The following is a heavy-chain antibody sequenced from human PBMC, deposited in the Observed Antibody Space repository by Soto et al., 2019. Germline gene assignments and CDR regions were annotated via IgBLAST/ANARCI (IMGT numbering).Heavy chain of an antibody. D-gene: IGHD6-19*01. CDR3: ARERGSGWTFDY. CDR1: GFTFSTYS. Sequence: PGGSLRLFCAASGFTFSTYSMNWIRQAPGKGLEWVSSISSSSTIYYADSVKGRFTISRDNVQNSLYLQMHSLRAEDTVVYYCARERGSGWTFDYWGQGTLVTVS. J-gene: IGHJ4*02. V-gene: IGHV3-48*01. CDR2: ISSSSTI.